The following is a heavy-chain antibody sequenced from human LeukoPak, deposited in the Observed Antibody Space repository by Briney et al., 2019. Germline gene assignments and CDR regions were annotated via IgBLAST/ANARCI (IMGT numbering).Heavy chain of an antibody. J-gene: IGHJ4*02. CDR1: GYSLSEVS. D-gene: IGHD6-19*01. V-gene: IGHV1-24*01. CDR3: VTDIRSGWRNY. CDR2: IDPEDGEA. Sequence: WASVKVSCKVSGYSLSEVSTHWVRQAPAKGLEWMGGIDPEDGEATFAQTIQGRVTMTEDTSIDTAYMELRSLRSEDTAVYYCVTDIRSGWRNYWGQGTLITVSS.